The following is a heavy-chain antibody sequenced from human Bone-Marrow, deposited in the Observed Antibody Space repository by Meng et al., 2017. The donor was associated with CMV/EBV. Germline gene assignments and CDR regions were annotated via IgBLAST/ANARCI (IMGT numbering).Heavy chain of an antibody. CDR2: ISSSSSYI. CDR3: ARDGYCSSTSCLYYYYYYGMDV. J-gene: IGHJ6*02. D-gene: IGHD2-2*01. Sequence: GESLKISCAASGFTFSSYWMSWVRQAPGKGLEWVSSISSSSSYIYYADSVKGRFTISRDNAKNSLYLQMNSLRAEDTAVYYCARDGYCSSTSCLYYYYYYGMDVWGQGTTVTVSS. CDR1: GFTFSSYW. V-gene: IGHV3-21*01.